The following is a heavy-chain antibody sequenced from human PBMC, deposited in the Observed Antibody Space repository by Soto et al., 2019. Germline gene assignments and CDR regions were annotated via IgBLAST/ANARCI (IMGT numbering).Heavy chain of an antibody. D-gene: IGHD6-6*01. J-gene: IGHJ6*02. CDR1: GGTFSSYA. Sequence: SVKVSCKASGGTFSSYAISWGRQAPGQGLEWMGGIIPIFGTANYAQKFQGRVTITADESTSTAYMELSSLSSEDTAVYYCARAAPSDYYYYGMDVWGQGNTVTVS. CDR2: IIPIFGTA. CDR3: ARAAPSDYYYYGMDV. V-gene: IGHV1-69*13.